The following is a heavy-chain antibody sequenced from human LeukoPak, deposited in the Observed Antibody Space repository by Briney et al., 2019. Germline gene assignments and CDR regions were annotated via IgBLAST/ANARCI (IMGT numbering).Heavy chain of an antibody. V-gene: IGHV4-34*01. D-gene: IGHD2-8*01. CDR1: GGSFSGYY. CDR3: ARKAVLMVYDEGDYFDY. J-gene: IGHJ4*02. Sequence: SETLSLTCAVYGGSFSGYYWSWIRQPPGKGLEWIGSIYYSGSTYYNPSLKSRVTISVDTSKNQFSLKLSSVTAADTAVYYCARKAVLMVYDEGDYFDYWGQGTLVTVSS. CDR2: IYYSGST.